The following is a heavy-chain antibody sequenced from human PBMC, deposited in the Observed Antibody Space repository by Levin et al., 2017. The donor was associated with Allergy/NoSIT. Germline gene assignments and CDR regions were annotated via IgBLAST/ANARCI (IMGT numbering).Heavy chain of an antibody. CDR1: GYTFTGYY. D-gene: IGHD6-19*01. Sequence: PVASVKVSCKASGYTFTGYYMHWVRQAPGQGLEWMGWINPNSGGTNYAQKFQGRVTMTRDTSISTAYMELSRLRSDDTAVYYCARDLSPVQQWLVPSHYYYMDVWGKGTTVTVSS. J-gene: IGHJ6*03. V-gene: IGHV1-2*02. CDR2: INPNSGGT. CDR3: ARDLSPVQQWLVPSHYYYMDV.